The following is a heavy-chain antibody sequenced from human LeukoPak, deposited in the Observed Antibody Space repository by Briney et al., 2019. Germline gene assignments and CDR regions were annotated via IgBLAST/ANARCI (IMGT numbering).Heavy chain of an antibody. V-gene: IGHV5-51*01. CDR1: GDSFTNYW. J-gene: IGHJ5*02. Sequence: GESLRISCKASGDSFTNYWIGWVRQIPGRGLEWMGIIYLGDSDITYSPSFQGQVTISADRSINTAYLQWSRLKASDTAMYYCATTLIGRLSWFDPWGQGTQVTVSS. D-gene: IGHD4-11*01. CDR2: IYLGDSDI. CDR3: ATTLIGRLSWFDP.